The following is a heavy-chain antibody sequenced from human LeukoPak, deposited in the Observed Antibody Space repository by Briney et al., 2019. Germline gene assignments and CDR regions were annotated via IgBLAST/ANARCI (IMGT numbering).Heavy chain of an antibody. J-gene: IGHJ1*01. Sequence: SETLSLTCTVSGGSISSGGYYWSWIRQHPGKGLEWIGYIYYSGSTYYNPSLKSRVTISVDTSKNQFSLKLSSVTAADTAMYYCARGRYSSSRGYFQHWGQGTLVTVSS. D-gene: IGHD6-13*01. V-gene: IGHV4-31*03. CDR1: GGSISSGGYY. CDR2: IYYSGST. CDR3: ARGRYSSSRGYFQH.